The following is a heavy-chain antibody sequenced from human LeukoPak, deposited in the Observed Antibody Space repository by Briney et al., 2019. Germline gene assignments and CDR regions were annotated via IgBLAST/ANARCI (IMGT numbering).Heavy chain of an antibody. J-gene: IGHJ4*02. CDR3: ARDSISVAGTFFDY. CDR2: INLNSGAT. V-gene: IGHV1-2*02. Sequence: ASVKVSCKTSGYIFTDYYIHWVRQVPGQGREWLGWINLNSGATKYSQKLQARVTMTRDTSISTAYMDLSRLKSDDTAVYYCARDSISVAGTFFDYWGQGTLLTVSS. D-gene: IGHD6-19*01. CDR1: GYIFTDYY.